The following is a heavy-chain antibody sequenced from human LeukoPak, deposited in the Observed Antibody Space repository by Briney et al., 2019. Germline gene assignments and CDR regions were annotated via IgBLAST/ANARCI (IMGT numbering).Heavy chain of an antibody. CDR2: IYYRGST. J-gene: IGHJ3*02. CDR3: ARGARGYYDSSGYYYDAFDI. D-gene: IGHD3-22*01. CDR1: GGSISSNSYY. Sequence: PSETLSLTCTVSGGSISSNSYYWGWIRQPPGKGLEWIGTIYYRGSTYYNPSLKSRVTISVDTSKNQFSLKLSSVTAADTAMYYCARGARGYYDSSGYYYDAFDIWGQGTMVTVSS. V-gene: IGHV4-39*07.